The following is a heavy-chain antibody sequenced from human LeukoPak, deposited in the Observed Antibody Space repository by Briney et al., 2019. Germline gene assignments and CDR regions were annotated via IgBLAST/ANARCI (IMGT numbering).Heavy chain of an antibody. Sequence: PGGSLRLSCAASGFTFSNAWMSWVRQAPGKGLEWVGRIKSKTDGGTTDYAAPVKGRFTISRDDSKNTLYLRMNSLKTEDTAVYYCTLSSSWSSFDYWGQGTLVTVSS. CDR1: GFTFSNAW. CDR2: IKSKTDGGTT. V-gene: IGHV3-15*01. CDR3: TLSSSWSSFDY. D-gene: IGHD6-13*01. J-gene: IGHJ4*02.